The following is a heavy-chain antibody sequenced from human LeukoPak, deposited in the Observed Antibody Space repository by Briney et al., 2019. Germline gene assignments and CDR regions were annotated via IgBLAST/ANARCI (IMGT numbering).Heavy chain of an antibody. Sequence: ASVKVSCKTSGYTFTNYDINWMRQAPGQGPEWMGWMNPNSGDTEYAQKFQDRVTMTWDTSISAAYLELRSLRSEDTAVYYRGRALPRSGWVDYWGQGSLVTVSS. V-gene: IGHV1-8*01. CDR2: MNPNSGDT. D-gene: IGHD6-19*01. CDR3: GRALPRSGWVDY. CDR1: GYTFTNYD. J-gene: IGHJ4*02.